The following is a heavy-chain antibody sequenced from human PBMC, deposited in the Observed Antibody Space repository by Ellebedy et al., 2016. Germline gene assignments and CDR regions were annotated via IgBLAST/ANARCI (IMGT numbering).Heavy chain of an antibody. J-gene: IGHJ4*02. V-gene: IGHV1-3*01. Sequence: ASVKVSXKASRYTFTGYPIHWVRQAPGQRFEWMGWIDGGSGKTKYSEKFQGRVTITRDTSASRVYLDLSSLRPEDTAVYYCARGKGLQLWFIYYFDYWGQGTQVTVSS. CDR1: RYTFTGYP. CDR3: ARGKGLQLWFIYYFDY. CDR2: IDGGSGKT. D-gene: IGHD3-10*01.